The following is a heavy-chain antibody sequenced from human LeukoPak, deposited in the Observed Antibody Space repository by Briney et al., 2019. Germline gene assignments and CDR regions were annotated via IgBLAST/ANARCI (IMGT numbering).Heavy chain of an antibody. V-gene: IGHV1-18*01. D-gene: IGHD6-19*01. CDR1: GCTFNSYG. CDR3: ASESSGRMDDAFDI. Sequence: ASVKVSCKASGCTFNSYGISWVRQAPGQGLEWMGWISAYDGNTNYAQKFQGTVTMTTDTSTSTAYMELRSLRSDDTAVYYCASESSGRMDDAFDIWGQGTMVTVSS. CDR2: ISAYDGNT. J-gene: IGHJ3*02.